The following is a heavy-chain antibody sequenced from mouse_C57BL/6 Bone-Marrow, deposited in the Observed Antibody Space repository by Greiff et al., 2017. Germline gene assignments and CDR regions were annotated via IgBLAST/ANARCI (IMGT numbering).Heavy chain of an antibody. D-gene: IGHD2-3*01. V-gene: IGHV1-64*01. CDR3: ARGDDGYYLYAMDY. J-gene: IGHJ4*01. Sequence: QVQLQQPGAELVKPGASVKLSCKASGYTFTSYWMHWVKQRPEQGLEWIGYIYPRDGSTKYNEKFKGKATLTADKSSSTAYMQLNSLTSEDSAVYFCARGDDGYYLYAMDYWGQGTSVTVSS. CDR2: IYPRDGST. CDR1: GYTFTSYW.